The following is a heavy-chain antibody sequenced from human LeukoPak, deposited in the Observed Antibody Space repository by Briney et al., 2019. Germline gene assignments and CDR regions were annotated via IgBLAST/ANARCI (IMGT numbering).Heavy chain of an antibody. D-gene: IGHD1-7*01. J-gene: IGHJ3*02. V-gene: IGHV4-59*01. CDR3: ARVSWNYRAFDI. CDR2: IYYSGST. CDR1: GGSINSYY. Sequence: SETLSLTCTVSGGSINSYYWSWIRQPPGKGLEWIGYIYYSGSTNYNPSLKSRVTISVDTSKNQFSLKLSSVTAADTAVYYCARVSWNYRAFDIWGQGTMVTVSS.